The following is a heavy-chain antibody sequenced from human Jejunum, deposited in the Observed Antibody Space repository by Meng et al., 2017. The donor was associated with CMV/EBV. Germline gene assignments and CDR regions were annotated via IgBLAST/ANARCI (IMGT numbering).Heavy chain of an antibody. D-gene: IGHD1-26*01. Sequence: HVQVVPSGARVKKPVASVKVSCRSSGYTFNNYGLNWVRQAPGQGLEWMGWISPYIGNTNYAQRFQGRLTLTTDTSTDTAYMELRSLRSDDTAVYYCARVEVGITSGDYWGQGTLVTVSS. V-gene: IGHV1-18*01. J-gene: IGHJ4*02. CDR1: GYTFNNYG. CDR3: ARVEVGITSGDY. CDR2: ISPYIGNT.